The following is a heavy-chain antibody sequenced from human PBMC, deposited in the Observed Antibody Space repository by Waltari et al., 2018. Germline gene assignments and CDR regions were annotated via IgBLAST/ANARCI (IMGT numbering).Heavy chain of an antibody. CDR3: ARDRRDGFREFIYCMDV. CDR2: IYYSGST. D-gene: IGHD3-10*01. Sequence: QVQLQESGPGLVKPSETLSLTCTVSGGSISSHYWSWIRQPPGKGLEWNGYIYYSGSTNYIPALKSRFTISVDTSKTQFSLKLSSVTAADTAVYYCARDRRDGFREFIYCMDVWGQGTTVTVSS. J-gene: IGHJ6*02. V-gene: IGHV4-59*11. CDR1: GGSISSHY.